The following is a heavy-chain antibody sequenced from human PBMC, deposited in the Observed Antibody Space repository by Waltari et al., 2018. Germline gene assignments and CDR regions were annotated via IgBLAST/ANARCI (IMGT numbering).Heavy chain of an antibody. J-gene: IGHJ4*02. Sequence: QVQLEQSGAEVKKPGASVKVSCKASGYTFTSYGISWVRQAPGQGLEWMGWINPNSGGTNYAQKFQGRVTMTRDTSISTAYMELSRLRSDDTAVYYCARSGSPLHYYDSSGYFGLDYWGQGTLVTVSS. CDR1: GYTFTSYG. V-gene: IGHV1-2*02. CDR2: INPNSGGT. D-gene: IGHD3-22*01. CDR3: ARSGSPLHYYDSSGYFGLDY.